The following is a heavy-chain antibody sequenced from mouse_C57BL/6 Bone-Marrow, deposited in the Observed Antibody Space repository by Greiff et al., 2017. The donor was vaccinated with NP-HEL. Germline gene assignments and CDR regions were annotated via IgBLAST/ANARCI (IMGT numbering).Heavy chain of an antibody. CDR1: GYTFTSYW. D-gene: IGHD1-1*01. CDR2: IHPNSGST. V-gene: IGHV1-64*01. Sequence: VQLKQPGAELVKPGASVKLSCKASGYTFTSYWMHWVKQRPGQGLEWIGMIHPNSGSTNSNEKFKSKATLTVDKSSSTAYMQLSSLTSEDSAVYYFARSYAPFAYWGQGTLVTVSA. CDR3: ARSYAPFAY. J-gene: IGHJ3*01.